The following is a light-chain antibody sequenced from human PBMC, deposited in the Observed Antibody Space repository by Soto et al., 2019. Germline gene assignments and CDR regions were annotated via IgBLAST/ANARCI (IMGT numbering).Light chain of an antibody. CDR2: DAS. J-gene: IGKJ1*01. Sequence: EIVLAQVPATLSVSPGVKANLSWRASQSVSNYLAWYQQKPGQAPRLLIYDASNRATGIPARFSGSGSGTDFTLTISSLDPEDFAVYYCQQRSNWPWTFGQGTKVDIK. CDR3: QQRSNWPWT. V-gene: IGKV3-11*01. CDR1: QSVSNY.